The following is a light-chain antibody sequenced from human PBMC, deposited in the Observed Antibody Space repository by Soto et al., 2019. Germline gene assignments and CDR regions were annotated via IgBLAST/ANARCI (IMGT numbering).Light chain of an antibody. Sequence: QSVLTQPPSASGSPGQSVTISCTGTSSDVGAYNYVCWYQQHPGTAPKLMIYDINKRPSGVPDRFSGSKSGNTASLTVSGLQAGDEAYYYCSSFAANGNVVFGGGTKVTVL. V-gene: IGLV2-8*01. CDR3: SSFAANGNVV. J-gene: IGLJ3*02. CDR1: SSDVGAYNY. CDR2: DIN.